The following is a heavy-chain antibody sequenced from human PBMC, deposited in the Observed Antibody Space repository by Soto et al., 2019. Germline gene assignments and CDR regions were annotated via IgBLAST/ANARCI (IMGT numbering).Heavy chain of an antibody. J-gene: IGHJ4*02. CDR2: ISGGTSST. D-gene: IGHD6-13*01. Sequence: GGSLRLSCAASGFTFSSHAMSWVRQAPGKGLEWVSAISGGTSSTYYADSVKGRFTISRDNSKNTLYLQMNSLRAEDTAVYYYAKERWAAAGTPTLDYWGQGTLVTVSS. CDR1: GFTFSSHA. V-gene: IGHV3-23*01. CDR3: AKERWAAAGTPTLDY.